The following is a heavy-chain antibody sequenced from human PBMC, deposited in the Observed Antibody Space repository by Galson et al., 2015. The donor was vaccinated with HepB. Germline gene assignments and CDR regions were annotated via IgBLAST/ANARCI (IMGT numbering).Heavy chain of an antibody. CDR1: GGSISSSSYY. J-gene: IGHJ2*01. CDR2: IYYSGST. Sequence: LSLTCTVSGGSISSSSYYWGWIRQPPGKGLEWIGSIYYSGSTYYNPSLKSRVTISVDTSKNQFSLKLSSVTAADTAVYYCASTGYYYGSGSYISWYFDLWGRGTLVTVSS. CDR3: ASTGYYYGSGSYISWYFDL. D-gene: IGHD3-10*01. V-gene: IGHV4-39*01.